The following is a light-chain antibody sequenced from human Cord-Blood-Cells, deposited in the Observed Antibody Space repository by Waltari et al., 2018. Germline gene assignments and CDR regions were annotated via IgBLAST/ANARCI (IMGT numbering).Light chain of an antibody. CDR3: QQYGSSLRT. J-gene: IGKJ1*01. V-gene: IGKV3-20*01. CDR1: QSVSSSY. Sequence: QSPGTLSLSPGERATLSCRASQSVSSSYLAWYQQKPGQAPRLLIYGASSRATGIPDRFSGSGSGTDFTLTISRLEPEDFSVYYCQQYGSSLRTFGQGAKVEIK. CDR2: GAS.